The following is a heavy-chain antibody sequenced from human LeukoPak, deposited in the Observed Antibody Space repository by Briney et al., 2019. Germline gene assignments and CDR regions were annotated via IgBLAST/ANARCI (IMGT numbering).Heavy chain of an antibody. J-gene: IGHJ4*02. CDR1: GGSIGSFY. CDR2: IYTTGST. Sequence: PSETLSLTCTVSGGSIGSFYWSWIRQPAGKGLEWIGHIYTTGSTNYNPSLKSRVTMSVGTSKNQFSLKLGSVTAADTAVYHCARGRPNTSVLDYWGQGALVTVSS. D-gene: IGHD2-2*02. V-gene: IGHV4-4*07. CDR3: ARGRPNTSVLDY.